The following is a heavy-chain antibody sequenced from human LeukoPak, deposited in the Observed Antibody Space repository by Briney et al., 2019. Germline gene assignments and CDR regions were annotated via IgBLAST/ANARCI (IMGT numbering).Heavy chain of an antibody. D-gene: IGHD1-1*01. J-gene: IGHJ4*02. CDR3: AKGMGIQLERRGTGYYFDC. V-gene: IGHV3-23*01. Sequence: GGSLRLSCAASGFTFSSYAMSWVRQAPGKGLEWVSSITGSGGSTYYADSVKGRLTISRDNSKNTLYLQMNNLRAEDTAVYYCAKGMGIQLERRGTGYYFDCWGQGTLVTVSS. CDR2: ITGSGGST. CDR1: GFTFSSYA.